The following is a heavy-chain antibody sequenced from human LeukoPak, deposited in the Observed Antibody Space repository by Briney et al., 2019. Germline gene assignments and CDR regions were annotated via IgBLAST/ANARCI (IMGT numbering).Heavy chain of an antibody. J-gene: IGHJ4*02. CDR3: ARGATESRLGIAAAGTSLDY. D-gene: IGHD6-13*01. V-gene: IGHV4-34*01. CDR1: GGSFSGYY. CDR2: VSHSGST. Sequence: SETLSLTCAVYGGSFSGYYWSWIRQPPGKGLEWIGEVSHSGSTNYNPSLKSRVTISVDTSKNQFSLKLSSVTAADTAVYYCARGATESRLGIAAAGTSLDYWGQGTLVTVSS.